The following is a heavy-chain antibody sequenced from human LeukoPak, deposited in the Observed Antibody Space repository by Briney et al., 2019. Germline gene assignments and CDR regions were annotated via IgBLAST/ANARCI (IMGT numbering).Heavy chain of an antibody. Sequence: GSSVKVSCKASGGTFSSYAISWVRQAPGQGLEWMGRIIPILGIANYAQKFQGRVTITADKSTSTAYMELSSLRSEDTAVYYCATGVRGGSSTSCYSFDYWGQGTLVTVSS. CDR1: GGTFSSYA. CDR2: IIPILGIA. CDR3: ATGVRGGSSTSCYSFDY. J-gene: IGHJ4*02. D-gene: IGHD2-2*01. V-gene: IGHV1-69*04.